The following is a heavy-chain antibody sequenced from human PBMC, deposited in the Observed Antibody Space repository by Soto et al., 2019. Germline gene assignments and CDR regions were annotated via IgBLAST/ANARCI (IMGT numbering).Heavy chain of an antibody. CDR3: ARDGWGYYDFWSGYYTGIEGGYYYYGMDV. V-gene: IGHV4-39*07. CDR2: IYYSGST. Sequence: PSETLSLTCTVSGGSISSSSYYWGWIRQPPGKGLEWIGSIYYSGSTYYNPSLKSRVTISVDTSKNQFSLKLSSVTAADTAVYYCARDGWGYYDFWSGYYTGIEGGYYYYGMDVWGQGTTVTVSS. CDR1: GGSISSSSYY. J-gene: IGHJ6*02. D-gene: IGHD3-3*01.